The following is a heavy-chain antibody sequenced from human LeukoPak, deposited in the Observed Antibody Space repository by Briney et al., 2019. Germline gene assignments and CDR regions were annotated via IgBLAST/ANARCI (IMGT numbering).Heavy chain of an antibody. D-gene: IGHD3-22*01. CDR2: ISSSGSTI. CDR1: GFTFSSYE. V-gene: IGHV3-48*03. Sequence: PGGSLRLSCAASGFTFSSYEMNWVRQAPGKGLEWVSYISSSGSTIYYADSVKGRFTISRDNSKNTLYLQMNSLRAEDTAVYYCARDMYYYDSSGRPRRADAFDIWGQGTMVTVSS. CDR3: ARDMYYYDSSGRPRRADAFDI. J-gene: IGHJ3*02.